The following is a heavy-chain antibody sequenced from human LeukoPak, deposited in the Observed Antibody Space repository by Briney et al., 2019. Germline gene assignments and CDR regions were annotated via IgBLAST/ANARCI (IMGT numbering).Heavy chain of an antibody. D-gene: IGHD3-3*01. CDR1: GFIFKNYA. CDR3: AKDVSAWYYDFWSGYSDY. J-gene: IGHJ4*02. Sequence: GGSLRLSCAASGFIFKNYAMSWVRQAPGKGLEWVSGVGDSTNYADSVKGRFTISRDNSKNTLYLQMNSLRAEDTAVYYCAKDVSAWYYDFWSGYSDYWGQGTLVTVSS. V-gene: IGHV3-23*01. CDR2: SGVGDST.